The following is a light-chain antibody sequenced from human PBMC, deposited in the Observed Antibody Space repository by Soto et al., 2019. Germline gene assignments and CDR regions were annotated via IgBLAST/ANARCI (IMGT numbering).Light chain of an antibody. CDR2: WAS. CDR1: QSVLFTSNNRNY. CDR3: QQFYNVPQT. V-gene: IGKV4-1*01. Sequence: DIVMTQSPDSLAVSLGERATINCKSSQSVLFTSNNRNYMSWYQQKPGQSPALIIYWASTRESGVPDRFSDSGSGTTFTLTINNVQAEDVAVYYCQQFYNVPQTFGQGTKLEIK. J-gene: IGKJ2*01.